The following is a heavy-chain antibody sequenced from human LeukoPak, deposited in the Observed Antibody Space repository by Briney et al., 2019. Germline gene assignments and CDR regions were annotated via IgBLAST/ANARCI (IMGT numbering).Heavy chain of an antibody. CDR3: TRERRGSYHAFDY. J-gene: IGHJ4*02. V-gene: IGHV3-11*01. CDR1: GFSFSNYY. Sequence: KPGGSLRLSCASSGFSFSNYYMSWVRQAPGKGLEWISYITTSGSSTNYADSVKGRFTISRDNAKNSVVLQMKSLRTEDTAVYYCTRERRGSYHAFDYWGQGTLVTVSS. CDR2: ITTSGSST. D-gene: IGHD3-16*02.